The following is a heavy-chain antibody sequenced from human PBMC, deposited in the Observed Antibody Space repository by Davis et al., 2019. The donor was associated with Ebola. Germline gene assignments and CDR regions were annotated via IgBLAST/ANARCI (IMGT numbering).Heavy chain of an antibody. CDR2: ISNNGGST. CDR3: AKDVSDSSSSWPRHNWFDP. Sequence: PGGSLRLSCAASGFTFSSYAMSWVRQAPGKGLEWVSGISNNGGSTYYADSVKGRFTISRDNSKNTLYLQMNSLRAEDTDVYYCAKDVSDSSSSWPRHNWFDPWGQGTLVTVSS. J-gene: IGHJ5*02. CDR1: GFTFSSYA. D-gene: IGHD6-13*01. V-gene: IGHV3-23*01.